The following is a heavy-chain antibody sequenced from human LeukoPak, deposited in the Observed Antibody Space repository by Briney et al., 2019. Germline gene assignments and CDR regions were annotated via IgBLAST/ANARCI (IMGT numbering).Heavy chain of an antibody. D-gene: IGHD2-2*01. J-gene: IGHJ4*02. V-gene: IGHV4-39*01. Sequence: PSETLSLTCSVSGGPINSRDYYWNWIRQPPGKGLEWIGSIYYSGNTNSNPSLQSRATISLDTSRYSFSLRLLTATAADTALSFCSRGAMTAKPADFWGQGTLVTVSS. CDR2: IYYSGNT. CDR1: GGPINSRDYY. CDR3: SRGAMTAKPADF.